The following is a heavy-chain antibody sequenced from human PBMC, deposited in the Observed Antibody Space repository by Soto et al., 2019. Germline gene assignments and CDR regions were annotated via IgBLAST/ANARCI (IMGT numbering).Heavy chain of an antibody. J-gene: IGHJ4*02. CDR2: ISWNSGSI. V-gene: IGHV3-9*01. D-gene: IGHD1-26*01. Sequence: PGGSLRLSCAASGFTFDDYAMHWVRQAPGKGLEWVSGISWNSGSIGYADSVKGRFTISRDNAKNSLYLQMNSLRAEDTALYYCAKWGGGGSDYWGQGSLVTVSS. CDR1: GFTFDDYA. CDR3: AKWGGGGSDY.